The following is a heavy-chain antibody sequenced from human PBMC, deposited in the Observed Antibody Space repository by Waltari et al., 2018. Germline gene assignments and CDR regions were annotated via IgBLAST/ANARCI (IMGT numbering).Heavy chain of an antibody. CDR1: GGTFSSYA. J-gene: IGHJ3*02. V-gene: IGHV1-69*05. CDR2: IIPIFGTA. Sequence: QVQLVQSGAEVKKPGSSVKVSCKASGGTFSSYAISWVRQAPGQGLEWMGGIIPIFGTANYAQKFQGRVTITTDESTSTAYMELSRLRSDDTAVYYCARDFGRIAAAGTRRGAFDIWGQGTMVTVSS. CDR3: ARDFGRIAAAGTRRGAFDI. D-gene: IGHD6-13*01.